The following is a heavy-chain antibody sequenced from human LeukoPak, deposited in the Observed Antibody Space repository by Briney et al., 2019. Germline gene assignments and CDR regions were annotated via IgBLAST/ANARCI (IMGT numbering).Heavy chain of an antibody. Sequence: PGGSLRLSCAASGFTFDDYAMHWVRQAPGKGLEWVSGISWNSGSIGYADSVKGRFTISRDNAKNSLYLQMNSLRAEDTAVYYCARDRLFGNLPDYWGQGTLVTVSS. D-gene: IGHD1-7*01. CDR2: ISWNSGSI. V-gene: IGHV3-9*01. CDR3: ARDRLFGNLPDY. CDR1: GFTFDDYA. J-gene: IGHJ4*02.